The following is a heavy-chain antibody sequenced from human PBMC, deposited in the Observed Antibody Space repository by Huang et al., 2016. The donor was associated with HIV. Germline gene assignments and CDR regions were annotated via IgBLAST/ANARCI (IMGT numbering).Heavy chain of an antibody. CDR2: INLKKEDA. D-gene: IGHD2-15*01. CDR3: ATDGGGGCEGGSCFPH. V-gene: IGHV1-2*02. CDR1: GYRFVDYY. Sequence: QVQLVQSGAEVRKPGASVKVSCKTSGYRFVDYYIHWVRQAPGQGLEWIGCINLKKEDAFYRGKVRGRVAMTSGRAIRTVYMEVKGLQVDDGATYFCATDGGGGCEGGSCFPHWGQGTLVGVSS. J-gene: IGHJ4*02.